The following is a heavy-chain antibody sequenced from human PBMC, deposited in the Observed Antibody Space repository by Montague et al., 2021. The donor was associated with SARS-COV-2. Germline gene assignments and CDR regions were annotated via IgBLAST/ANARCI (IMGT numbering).Heavy chain of an antibody. CDR1: GDSVFVYRRS. V-gene: IGHV6-1*01. Sequence: CAISGDSVFVYRRSWNWLRQAPPTGRQVVCRTYYRSRCFYHYEVSVKGRISIKADTSKNQFSLQLDSVTPEDTAVYYCARGDGLGPYTGYAFDIWGQGTRVTVSS. CDR3: ARGDGLGPYTGYAFDI. D-gene: IGHD3-16*01. J-gene: IGHJ3*02. CDR2: TYYRSRCFY.